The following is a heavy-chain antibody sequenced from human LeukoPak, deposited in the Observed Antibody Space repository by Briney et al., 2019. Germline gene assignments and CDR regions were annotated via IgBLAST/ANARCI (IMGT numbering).Heavy chain of an antibody. CDR3: ARDFGGTEGFDY. Sequence: GGSLRLSCAASGFTFRIYRMNWLRQAPGKRLEWGSSISSCSSYIYYADSVTGRFTTSRDNAKKTLYLQMNSLRAEDTAVYYCARDFGGTEGFDYWGQGTPGTASS. J-gene: IGHJ4*02. D-gene: IGHD1-26*01. V-gene: IGHV3-21*01. CDR1: GFTFRIYR. CDR2: ISSCSSYI.